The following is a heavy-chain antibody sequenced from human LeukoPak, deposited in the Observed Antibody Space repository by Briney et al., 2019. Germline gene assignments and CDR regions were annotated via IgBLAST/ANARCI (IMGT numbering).Heavy chain of an antibody. CDR2: INHNGNVN. CDR1: GFTFSSYW. D-gene: IGHD6-19*01. V-gene: IGHV3-7*01. J-gene: IGHJ4*02. Sequence: QPGGSLRLSCAASGFTFSSYWMNWARQAPGKGLEWVASINHNGNVNYYVDSVKGRFTISKDNAKNSLYLQMNSLRAEDTAVYYCARWGYSSGHGPDWGQGTLVTVSS. CDR3: ARWGYSSGHGPD.